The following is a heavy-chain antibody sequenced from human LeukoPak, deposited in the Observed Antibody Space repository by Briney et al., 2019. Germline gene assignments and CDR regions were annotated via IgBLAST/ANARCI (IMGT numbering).Heavy chain of an antibody. CDR3: AREASGVAATLTNYYYFDY. CDR1: GGSISSYY. V-gene: IGHV4-59*01. Sequence: SETLSLTCTVSGGSISSYYWSWIRQPPGKGLEWIGYIYYSGSTKYNFSLKSRVTISVDTSKNQFSLKLSSVTAADTAVYYCAREASGVAATLTNYYYFDYWGQGTLVTVSS. J-gene: IGHJ4*02. D-gene: IGHD2-15*01. CDR2: IYYSGST.